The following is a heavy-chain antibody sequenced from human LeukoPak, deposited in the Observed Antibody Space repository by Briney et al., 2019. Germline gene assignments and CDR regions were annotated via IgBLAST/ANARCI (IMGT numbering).Heavy chain of an antibody. Sequence: PSETLSLTCTVSGASISSGSYYWSRIRQHPGKGLEWIGYIYYSGNTYYNPSLESRVTISVDTSKNQFSLKLSSVTAADTAVYYCARRYGSGTEWFDPWGQGTLVTVSS. V-gene: IGHV4-31*03. J-gene: IGHJ5*02. CDR1: GASISSGSYY. CDR3: ARRYGSGTEWFDP. CDR2: IYYSGNT. D-gene: IGHD3-10*01.